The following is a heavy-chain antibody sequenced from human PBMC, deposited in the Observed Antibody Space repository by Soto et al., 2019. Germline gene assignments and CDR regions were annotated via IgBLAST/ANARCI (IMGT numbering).Heavy chain of an antibody. Sequence: PSETLSLTCTVSDGSISSTNYYWGWIRQPPGKGLEWIGSIYYTGSTYYNPSLKGQVTISVDTSKNQFSLKLTSVTAADTAVYYCARHGAIYSNSWYDFDYWGQGTLVTVSS. J-gene: IGHJ4*02. CDR3: ARHGAIYSNSWYDFDY. V-gene: IGHV4-39*01. D-gene: IGHD5-18*01. CDR2: IYYTGST. CDR1: DGSISSTNYY.